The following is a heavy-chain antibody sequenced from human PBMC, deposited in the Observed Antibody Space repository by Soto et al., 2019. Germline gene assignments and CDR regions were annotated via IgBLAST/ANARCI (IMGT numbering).Heavy chain of an antibody. J-gene: IGHJ6*02. CDR2: IVRRGTTT. CDR3: ARLGYCSSATCKYYFHYYGMDV. D-gene: IGHD2-2*01. V-gene: IGHV3-48*02. CDR1: GFSFRSYS. Sequence: GGSLRLSCEASGFSFRSYSMNWVRQAPGKGLELVSFIVRRGTTTYYADSESGRFTSSSYNAKNSMSLEVNSLREEDPAVYYCARLGYCSSATCKYYFHYYGMDVWGQGTTVTVSS.